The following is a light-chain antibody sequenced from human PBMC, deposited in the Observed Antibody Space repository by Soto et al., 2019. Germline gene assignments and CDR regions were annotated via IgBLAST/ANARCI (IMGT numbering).Light chain of an antibody. CDR2: NAS. J-gene: IGKJ4*01. CDR1: QSITTW. Sequence: DIQMTQSPSTLSASVGDRVTITCRASQSITTWLAWYQLKPGKAPKLLIYNASSLETGVPSTFSGSGSGTEFTLTISSLQPDDFATYYCQQYDSYPLTFGEGTKVESK. CDR3: QQYDSYPLT. V-gene: IGKV1-5*03.